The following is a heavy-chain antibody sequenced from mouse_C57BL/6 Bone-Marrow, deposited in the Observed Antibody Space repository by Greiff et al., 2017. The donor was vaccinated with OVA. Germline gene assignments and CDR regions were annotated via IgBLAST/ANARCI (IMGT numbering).Heavy chain of an antibody. V-gene: IGHV1-59*01. CDR1: GYTFTSYW. J-gene: IGHJ2*01. CDR3: AIAPITTDY. Sequence: QVQLQQPGAELVRPGTSVKLSCKASGYTFTSYWMHWVKQRPGQGLEWIGVIDPSDSYTNYNQKFKGKATLTVDTSSSTAYMQLSSLTSEDSAVYYCAIAPITTDYWGQGTTLTVSS. CDR2: IDPSDSYT. D-gene: IGHD1-1*01.